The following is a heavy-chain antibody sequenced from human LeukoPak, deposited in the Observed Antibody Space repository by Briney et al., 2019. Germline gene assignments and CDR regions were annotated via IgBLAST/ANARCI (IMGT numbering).Heavy chain of an antibody. D-gene: IGHD3-22*01. CDR1: GGSITSYH. V-gene: IGHV4-59*01. CDR3: ARYSYDSSGYYSLDH. CDR2: IYYSGST. J-gene: IGHJ4*02. Sequence: ASETLSLTCTVSGGSITSYHYSWIRQPPGKGLEWIGYIYYSGSTNYNPSLKSRVTISVDTSKNQFSLKLSSVTAADTAVYYCARYSYDSSGYYSLDHWGQGTLVTVSS.